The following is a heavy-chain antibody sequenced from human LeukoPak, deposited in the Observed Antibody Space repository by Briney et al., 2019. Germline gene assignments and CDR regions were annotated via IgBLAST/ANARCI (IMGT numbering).Heavy chain of an antibody. D-gene: IGHD6-19*01. Sequence: GGSLRLSCAASGFTFDDYAMHWVRQAPGKGLEWVSGISWNSGSIGYADSVKGRFTISRDNSKNTLYLQMNSLRAEDTAVYYCAKVGKQWLLNDAFDIWGQGTMVTVSS. CDR2: ISWNSGSI. J-gene: IGHJ3*02. V-gene: IGHV3-9*01. CDR3: AKVGKQWLLNDAFDI. CDR1: GFTFDDYA.